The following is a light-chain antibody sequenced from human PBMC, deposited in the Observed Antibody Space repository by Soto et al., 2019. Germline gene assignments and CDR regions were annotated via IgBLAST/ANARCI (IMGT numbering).Light chain of an antibody. CDR3: QQLNSYLIS. J-gene: IGKJ5*01. CDR1: QGISSY. V-gene: IGKV1-9*01. CDR2: AAS. Sequence: DIQLTQSPSFLSASVGDRVTITCRASQGISSYLAWYQQKPGKAPKLLIYAASTLQSGVTSRFSGSGSGTELTLTISSLQPEDYSTYYWQQLNSYLISFGQGTRLEIK.